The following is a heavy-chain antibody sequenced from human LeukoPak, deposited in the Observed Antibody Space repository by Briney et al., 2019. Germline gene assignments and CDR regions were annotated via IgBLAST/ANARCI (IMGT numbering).Heavy chain of an antibody. CDR3: AKDPWYYDSSGYLTY. Sequence: GGSLRLSCAASGFTFSSYAMSWVRQAPGKGLEWVSTISGSGGSTYYADSVKGRFTISRDNSKNTQYLQMNSLRAEDTAVYYCAKDPWYYDSSGYLTYWGQGTLVTVSS. V-gene: IGHV3-23*01. D-gene: IGHD3-22*01. CDR1: GFTFSSYA. J-gene: IGHJ4*02. CDR2: ISGSGGST.